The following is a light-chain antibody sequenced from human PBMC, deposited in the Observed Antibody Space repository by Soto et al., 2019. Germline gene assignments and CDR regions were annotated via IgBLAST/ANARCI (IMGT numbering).Light chain of an antibody. Sequence: EIVMTQSPATLSVFPGERATLSCGASQGIGSTLALYQHKPXQTPILXXXGASTRATGVPARFSGSGSGTEFTLTINSLQSEDSAVYYCQRYNNWPLTFGGGTKV. CDR1: QGIGST. J-gene: IGKJ4*01. V-gene: IGKV3-15*01. CDR3: QRYNNWPLT. CDR2: GAS.